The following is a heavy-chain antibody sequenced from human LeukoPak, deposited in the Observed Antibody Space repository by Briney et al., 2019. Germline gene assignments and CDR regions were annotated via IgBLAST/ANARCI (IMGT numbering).Heavy chain of an antibody. J-gene: IGHJ4*02. Sequence: GGSLRLSCAVSGFTVSTNYMTWVRQAPGKGLEWVSVIYSGGSTYYADSVKGRFTISRDNSKNPLYLEMNSLRGEDTAVYYCARGGVGIAADYWGQGTLVTVSS. CDR2: IYSGGST. D-gene: IGHD6-13*01. V-gene: IGHV3-66*01. CDR1: GFTVSTNY. CDR3: ARGGVGIAADY.